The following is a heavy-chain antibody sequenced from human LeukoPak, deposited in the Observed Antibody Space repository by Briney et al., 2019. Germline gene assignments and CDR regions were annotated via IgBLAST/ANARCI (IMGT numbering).Heavy chain of an antibody. CDR2: INHSGST. V-gene: IGHV4-34*01. CDR1: GGSFSGYY. CDR3: ARNYYYDSSGYYPGYFDY. D-gene: IGHD3-22*01. Sequence: SSETLSLTCAVYGGSFSGYYWSWIRQPPGKGLEWIGEINHSGSTNYNPSLKSRVTISVDTSKNQFSLKLSSVTAADTAVYYCARNYYYDSSGYYPGYFDYWGQGTLVTVSS. J-gene: IGHJ4*02.